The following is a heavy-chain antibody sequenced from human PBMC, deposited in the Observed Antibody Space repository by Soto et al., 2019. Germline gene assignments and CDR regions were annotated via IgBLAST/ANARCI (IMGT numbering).Heavy chain of an antibody. Sequence: SVKVSCKASGGTFSSYAISWVRQAPGQGLEWMGGIIPIFGTANYAQKFQGRVTITADESTSTAYMELSSLRSEDTAVYYCARERAAAGTDWFDPGGQGTLVTVSS. J-gene: IGHJ5*02. CDR3: ARERAAAGTDWFDP. V-gene: IGHV1-69*13. CDR2: IIPIFGTA. D-gene: IGHD6-13*01. CDR1: GGTFSSYA.